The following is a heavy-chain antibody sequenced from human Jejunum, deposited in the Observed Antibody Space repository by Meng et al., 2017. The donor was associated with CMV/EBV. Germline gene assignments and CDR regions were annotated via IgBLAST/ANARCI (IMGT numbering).Heavy chain of an antibody. V-gene: IGHV1-8*02. CDR2: MNPNRGTT. J-gene: IGHJ4*02. Sequence: QAQLVQSGGEVKEPGASLKVSCKASGYTFTNYGITWVRQAPGQGLEWMGWMNPNRGTTGYAQKFQGRVTMTRNISKSTAYMDLSSLRSEDTAVYYCATGVADFEYWGQGTLVTVSS. CDR3: ATGVADFEY. CDR1: GYTFTNYG. D-gene: IGHD6-19*01.